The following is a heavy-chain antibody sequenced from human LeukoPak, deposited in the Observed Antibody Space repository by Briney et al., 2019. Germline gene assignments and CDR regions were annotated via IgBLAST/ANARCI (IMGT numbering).Heavy chain of an antibody. J-gene: IGHJ6*03. CDR3: AKSLESTNYYYHMDV. Sequence: GGSLRLSCAASGFTFSSSAMSWVRQAPGKGLEWVSAISGSGGSTYYADSVKGRFTISRDNSKNTLYLQTNSLRAEDTAVYYCAKSLESTNYYYHMDVWGKGTTVTSSS. D-gene: IGHD2-2*01. CDR1: GFTFSSSA. CDR2: ISGSGGST. V-gene: IGHV3-23*01.